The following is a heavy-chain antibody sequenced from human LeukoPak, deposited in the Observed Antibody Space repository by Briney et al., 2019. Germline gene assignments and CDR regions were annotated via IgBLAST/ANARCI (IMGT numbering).Heavy chain of an antibody. CDR3: ARHMKDSSSWYLNSRFYYYGMGV. V-gene: IGHV4-34*01. Sequence: SETLSLTCAVYGGSFSGYYWSWIRQPPGKGLEWIGEINHSGSTNYNPSPKSRVTISVDTSKNQFSLKLSSVTAADTAVYYCARHMKDSSSWYLNSRFYYYGMGVWGQGTTVTVSS. CDR2: INHSGST. CDR1: GGSFSGYY. J-gene: IGHJ6*02. D-gene: IGHD6-13*01.